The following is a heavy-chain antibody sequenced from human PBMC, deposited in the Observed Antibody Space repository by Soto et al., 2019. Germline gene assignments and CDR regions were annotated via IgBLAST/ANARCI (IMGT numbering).Heavy chain of an antibody. J-gene: IGHJ6*03. CDR3: ARSGYSYAPTWYYYYYMDV. CDR1: GYTFTSYA. CDR2: INAGNGNT. Sequence: GASVKVSCKASGYTFTSYAMHWVRQAPGQRLEWMGWINAGNGNTKYSQKFQGRVTITRDTSASTAYMELSSLRSEDTAVYYCARSGYSYAPTWYYYYYMDVWGKGTTVTVSS. V-gene: IGHV1-3*01. D-gene: IGHD5-18*01.